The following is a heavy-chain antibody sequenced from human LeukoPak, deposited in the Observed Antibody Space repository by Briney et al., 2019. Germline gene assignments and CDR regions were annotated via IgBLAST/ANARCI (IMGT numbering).Heavy chain of an antibody. J-gene: IGHJ5*02. Sequence: GGSLRLSCAASGFTFTNYAMSWVCQAPGKGLEWVSGISGNGISTYYADSVKGRFTISRDNSKNTLYLQMNSLRAEDTAVYYCAREGSSGWYVGRYNWFDPWGQGTLVTVSS. CDR3: AREGSSGWYVGRYNWFDP. D-gene: IGHD6-19*01. V-gene: IGHV3-23*01. CDR2: ISGNGIST. CDR1: GFTFTNYA.